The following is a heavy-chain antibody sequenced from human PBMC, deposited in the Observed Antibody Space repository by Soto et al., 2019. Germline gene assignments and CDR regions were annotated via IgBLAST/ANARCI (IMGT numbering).Heavy chain of an antibody. CDR2: IYYSGTT. V-gene: IGHV4-31*03. CDR1: RASISSGNYY. J-gene: IGHJ5*02. Sequence: QVQLQESGPGLVKPSQTLSLTCTVSRASISSGNYYWNWIRQHPGKGPEWIGYIYYSGTTYYNPSLKSRVTMSVDTSKNQFSLRLSSVTAADTAIYYCARGMGPCADTWFDPWGQGTLVTVSS. CDR3: ARGMGPCADTWFDP.